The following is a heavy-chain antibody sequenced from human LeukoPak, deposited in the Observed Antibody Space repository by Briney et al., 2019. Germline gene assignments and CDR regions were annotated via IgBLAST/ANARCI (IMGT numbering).Heavy chain of an antibody. V-gene: IGHV1-8*01. D-gene: IGHD5-12*01. CDR2: MNPNSGNT. CDR3: ARGFSGIVATTHQNWFDP. Sequence: ASVKVSCKASGYTFTSYDINWVRQATGQGLGWMGWMNPNSGNTGYAHNFQGRVTMTRNTSISTAYMELSSLRSEDTAVYYCARGFSGIVATTHQNWFDPWGQGTLVTVSS. J-gene: IGHJ5*02. CDR1: GYTFTSYD.